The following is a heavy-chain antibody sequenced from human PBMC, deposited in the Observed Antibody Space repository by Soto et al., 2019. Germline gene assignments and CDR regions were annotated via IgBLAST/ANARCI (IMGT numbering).Heavy chain of an antibody. CDR2: IGGGGGST. J-gene: IGHJ4*02. CDR3: AKVKKYRVSPVEY. V-gene: IGHV3-23*01. CDR1: GFTFSTFV. Sequence: EVQLLESGGGLVQPGGSPRLSCAASGFTFSTFVMNWVRQAPGKGLEWISAIGGGGGSTYYADSVKGRFTISRDNAKNTLYLQMNSLRADDTAVYYCAKVKKYRVSPVEYWGQGTLVTVSS. D-gene: IGHD6-6*01.